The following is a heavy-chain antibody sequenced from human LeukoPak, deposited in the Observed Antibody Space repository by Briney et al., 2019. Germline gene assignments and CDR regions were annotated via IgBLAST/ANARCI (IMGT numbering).Heavy chain of an antibody. CDR2: ISYDGSNK. Sequence: GRSLRLSCAASGFTFSSYAMHWVRQAPGKGLEWVAVISYDGSNKYYADSVKGRFTISRDNSKNTLYLQMNSLRAEDTAVYYCAKDRWIAAADSFDYWGQGTLVTVSS. D-gene: IGHD6-13*01. V-gene: IGHV3-30-3*01. CDR1: GFTFSSYA. CDR3: AKDRWIAAADSFDY. J-gene: IGHJ4*02.